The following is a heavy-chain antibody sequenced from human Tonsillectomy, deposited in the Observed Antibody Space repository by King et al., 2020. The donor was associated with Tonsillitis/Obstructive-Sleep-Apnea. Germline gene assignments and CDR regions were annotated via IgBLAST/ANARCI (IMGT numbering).Heavy chain of an antibody. CDR2: IYPGDSDT. Sequence: VQLVESGAEVKKPGESLRISCKGSGYSFTNYWIGWVLQMPGKGLEWMGIIYPGDSDTRYSPSFQGQVTISADKSISTTYLQWSSLAASDSAMYYCARPMATAGSSNWHFDLWGRGTLVTVSS. V-gene: IGHV5-51*01. D-gene: IGHD6-13*01. CDR1: GYSFTNYW. CDR3: ARPMATAGSSNWHFDL. J-gene: IGHJ2*01.